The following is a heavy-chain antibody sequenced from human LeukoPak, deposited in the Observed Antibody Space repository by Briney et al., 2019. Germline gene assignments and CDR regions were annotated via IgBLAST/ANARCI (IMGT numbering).Heavy chain of an antibody. CDR2: IKSKTDGGTT. CDR1: GFTFSNAW. J-gene: IGHJ4*02. D-gene: IGHD2-2*01. Sequence: GGSLRLSCAASGFTFSNAWMSWVRQAPGKGLEWVGRIKSKTDGGTTDYAAPVKGRFTISRDDSKNTLYLQMNSLKTEDTAVYYCTTDPGLVVVPAAIHFDYWGQGTLVTVSS. CDR3: TTDPGLVVVPAAIHFDY. V-gene: IGHV3-15*01.